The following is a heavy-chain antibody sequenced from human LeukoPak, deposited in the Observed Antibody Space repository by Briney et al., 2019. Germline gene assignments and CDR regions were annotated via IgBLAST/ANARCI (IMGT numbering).Heavy chain of an antibody. CDR1: GGSISSYY. V-gene: IGHV4-59*01. CDR3: ARGYCSSTSCYYYYGMDV. CDR2: IYYSGST. J-gene: IGHJ6*02. D-gene: IGHD2-2*01. Sequence: SETLSLTCTVSGGSISSYYWSWIRQPPGKGLEWIGYIYYSGSTNYNPSLKSRVTISVDTSKNQFSLKLSSVTAADTAVYYCARGYCSSTSCYYYYGMDVWGQGTTVTVSS.